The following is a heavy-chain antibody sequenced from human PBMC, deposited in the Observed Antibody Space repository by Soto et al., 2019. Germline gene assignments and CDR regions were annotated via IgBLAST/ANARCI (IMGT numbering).Heavy chain of an antibody. CDR3: ARDGIRGSSWYRWFDP. D-gene: IGHD6-13*01. CDR2: IWYDGSNK. V-gene: IGHV3-33*01. J-gene: IGHJ5*02. CDR1: GFTFSSYG. Sequence: PGGSLRLSCAASGFTFSSYGMHWVRQAPGKGLEWVAVIWYDGSNKYYADSVKGRFTISRDNSKNTLYLQMNSLRAEDTAVYYCARDGIRGSSWYRWFDPWGQGTLVTVSS.